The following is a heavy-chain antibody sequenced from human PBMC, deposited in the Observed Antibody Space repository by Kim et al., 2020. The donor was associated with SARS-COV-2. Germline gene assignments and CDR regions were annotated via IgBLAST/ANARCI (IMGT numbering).Heavy chain of an antibody. CDR2: IYYSGST. D-gene: IGHD6-13*01. CDR3: ARRVVGSSWYDYFDY. Sequence: SETLSLTCTVSGGSISSYYWSWIRQPPGKGLEWIGYIYYSGSTNYNPSLKSRVTISVDTSKNQFSLKLSSVTAADTAVYYCARRVVGSSWYDYFDYWGQGTLVTVSS. V-gene: IGHV4-59*08. CDR1: GGSISSYY. J-gene: IGHJ4*02.